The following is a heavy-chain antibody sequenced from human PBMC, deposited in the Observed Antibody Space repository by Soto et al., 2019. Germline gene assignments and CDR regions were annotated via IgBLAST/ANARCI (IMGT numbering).Heavy chain of an antibody. J-gene: IGHJ4*02. Sequence: GGSLRLSCAASGFTFSSYSMNWVRQAPGKGLEWVSSISSSSSYIYYADSVKGRFTISRDNAKNSRYLPMNSLRAEDTAVYYCASLCTNGVCQTGYSSNMFDYWGQGTLVTVSS. CDR3: ASLCTNGVCQTGYSSNMFDY. V-gene: IGHV3-21*01. CDR1: GFTFSSYS. D-gene: IGHD2-8*01. CDR2: ISSSSSYI.